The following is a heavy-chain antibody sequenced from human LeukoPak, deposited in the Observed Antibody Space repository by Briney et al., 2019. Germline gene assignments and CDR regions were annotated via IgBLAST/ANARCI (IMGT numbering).Heavy chain of an antibody. J-gene: IGHJ3*02. Sequence: SETLSLTCTVSGGSISSSSYYWGWIRQPPGKGLEWIGSIYYSGSTYYNPSLKSRVTISVDTSKNQFSLKLSSVTAADTAVYYCARHSTTVTTFAFDIRGQGTMVTVSS. CDR2: IYYSGST. CDR1: GGSISSSSYY. D-gene: IGHD4-17*01. V-gene: IGHV4-39*01. CDR3: ARHSTTVTTFAFDI.